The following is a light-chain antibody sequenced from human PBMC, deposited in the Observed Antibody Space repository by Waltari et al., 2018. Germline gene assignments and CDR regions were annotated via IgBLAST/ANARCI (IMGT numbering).Light chain of an antibody. Sequence: EVLMTQSPPTLSVSPGERDTLSCRASQSIARNLAWYQQKPGQAPRLLIYGASTRATDVPDRFSGSGSGTEFTLTISSLQSEDFAVYYCQQYNNWRTFGQGTKLEIK. V-gene: IGKV3-15*01. CDR1: QSIARN. CDR2: GAS. CDR3: QQYNNWRT. J-gene: IGKJ2*01.